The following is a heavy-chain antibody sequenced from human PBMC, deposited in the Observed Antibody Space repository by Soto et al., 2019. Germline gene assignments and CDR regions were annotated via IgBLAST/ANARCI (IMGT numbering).Heavy chain of an antibody. CDR3: ARAKIYYGSKGWFDP. J-gene: IGHJ5*02. CDR2: ISGPGDKT. CDR1: GFPLGTHD. D-gene: IGHD3-22*01. V-gene: IGHV3-23*01. Sequence: GGSLRLSCSASGFPLGTHDMGWVRQAPGTGLEWVSSISGPGDKTYYSNAVTGRFTISRDNSKNTLHLQMESLRAEDTAIYYCARAKIYYGSKGWFDPWGQGMLVSVSS.